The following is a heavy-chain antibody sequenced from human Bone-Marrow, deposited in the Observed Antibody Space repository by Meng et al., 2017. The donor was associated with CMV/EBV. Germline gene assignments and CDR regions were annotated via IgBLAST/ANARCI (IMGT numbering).Heavy chain of an antibody. CDR2: ISSSGNTI. J-gene: IGHJ4*02. CDR3: ARDDYYISGSPGDY. V-gene: IGHV3-48*03. D-gene: IGHD3-10*01. CDR1: GFTFSRYE. Sequence: GESLKISCTPSGFTFSRYEMFWVRQAPGKGLEWVSYISSSGNTIYHADSVKGRFSISRDNAKNSLYLEMNNLGAEDTAVYFCARDDYYISGSPGDYWGQGVLVTVSS.